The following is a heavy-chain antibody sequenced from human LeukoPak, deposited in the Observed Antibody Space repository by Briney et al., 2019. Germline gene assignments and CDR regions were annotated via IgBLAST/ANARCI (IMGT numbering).Heavy chain of an antibody. CDR3: ANEIITAGY. CDR2: FSGSGGTT. D-gene: IGHD3-10*01. V-gene: IGHV3-23*01. CDR1: GFTFSSYA. Sequence: GGSLRLSCAASGFTFSSYAMNWVRQAPGRGLEWVSGFSGSGGTTYYADSVKGRFTISRDNSKNTLYLQMNSLRAEDTAVYYCANEIITAGYWGQGTLVTVSS. J-gene: IGHJ4*02.